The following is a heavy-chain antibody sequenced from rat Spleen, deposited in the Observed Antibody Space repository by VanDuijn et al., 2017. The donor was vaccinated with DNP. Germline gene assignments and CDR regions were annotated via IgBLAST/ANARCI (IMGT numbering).Heavy chain of an antibody. Sequence: QVQLKESGPGLVQPSETLSLTCTVSGFSLTTYSVSWVRQPSGKGPEWMGKMWYDGDTAYNSALKSRLSISRDTSKRQVFLKMNSLQTEDTATYYCARPPGDKGAMDAWGQGTSVTVSS. CDR3: ARPPGDKGAMDA. V-gene: IGHV2-34*01. CDR1: GFSLTTYS. D-gene: IGHD1-4*01. J-gene: IGHJ4*01. CDR2: MWYDGDT.